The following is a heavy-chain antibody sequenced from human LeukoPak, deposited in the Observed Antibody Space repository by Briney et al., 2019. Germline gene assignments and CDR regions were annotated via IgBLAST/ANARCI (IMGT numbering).Heavy chain of an antibody. CDR2: INHSGST. Sequence: SETLSLTCAVYGGSFSGYYWSWIRQPPGKGLEWIGEINHSGSTNYNPSLKSRVTISVDTSKNQFSLKLSSVTAADTAVYYCARGQIVVVMYYFDYWGQGTLVTVSS. D-gene: IGHD3-22*01. CDR3: ARGQIVVVMYYFDY. J-gene: IGHJ4*02. CDR1: GGSFSGYY. V-gene: IGHV4-34*01.